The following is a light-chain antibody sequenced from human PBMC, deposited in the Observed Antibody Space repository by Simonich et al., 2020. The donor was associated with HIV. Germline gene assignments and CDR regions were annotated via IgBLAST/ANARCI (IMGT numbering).Light chain of an antibody. V-gene: IGKV3-15*01. Sequence: EIVMTQSPGTLYVSPRERATIFCSASQSVSRNLACYQQNPGQDPRRLSYGASIRAPGVPGRFSGSGSGTEFNLTISTMQSEDFAVYYCQQYDNWPPWTFGQGTKVEIK. CDR1: QSVSRN. CDR3: QQYDNWPPWT. CDR2: GAS. J-gene: IGKJ1*01.